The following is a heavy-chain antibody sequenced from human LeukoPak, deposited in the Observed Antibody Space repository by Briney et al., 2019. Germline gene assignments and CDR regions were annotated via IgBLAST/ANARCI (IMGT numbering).Heavy chain of an antibody. J-gene: IGHJ4*02. CDR2: IRFDGSNK. CDR1: GFTFSSYG. CDR3: ARGGRPKNYDSSGIGTYFDY. D-gene: IGHD3-22*01. V-gene: IGHV3-30*02. Sequence: GGSLILSCAASGFTFSSYGMHWVRQAPGKGLEWVAFIRFDGSNKYYADSVKGRFTISRDNAKNTLYLQMNSLRAEDTAVYYCARGGRPKNYDSSGIGTYFDYWGQGTLVTVSS.